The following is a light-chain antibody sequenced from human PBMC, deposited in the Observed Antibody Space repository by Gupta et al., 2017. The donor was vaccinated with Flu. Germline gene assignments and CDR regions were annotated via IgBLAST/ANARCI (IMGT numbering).Light chain of an antibody. CDR2: ATS. CDR3: QQYDSSPGT. Sequence: ERATLSCRASQSVISHYLAWYQHKPGQAPRLLIYATSSRATGIPDRFSGSGSGTDFTLTISRLEPEDFAVYYCQQYDSSPGTFGQGTKVEIK. J-gene: IGKJ1*01. CDR1: QSVISHY. V-gene: IGKV3-20*01.